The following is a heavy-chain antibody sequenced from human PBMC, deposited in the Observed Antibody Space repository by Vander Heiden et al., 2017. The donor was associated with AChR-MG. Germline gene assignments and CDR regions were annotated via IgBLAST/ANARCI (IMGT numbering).Heavy chain of an antibody. J-gene: IGHJ1*01. CDR1: GYTFTSYT. CDR2: INAGNGDT. D-gene: IGHD6-19*01. Sequence: QVQLVQSGPEAKNPGASVKVSCKASGYTFTSYTIHWVRQVPGQRLEWMGRINAGNGDTKYLQKFQGRVTITRDTSANTAYMELSRLRTDDTAVFYCARGYSSGRFDFQLWGQGTLVTVSS. V-gene: IGHV1-3*01. CDR3: ARGYSSGRFDFQL.